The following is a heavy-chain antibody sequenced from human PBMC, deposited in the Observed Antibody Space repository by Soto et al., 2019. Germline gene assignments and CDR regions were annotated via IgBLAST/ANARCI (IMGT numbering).Heavy chain of an antibody. V-gene: IGHV1-69*01. CDR2: IIPIFGTA. D-gene: IGHD3-22*01. J-gene: IGHJ3*02. Sequence: QVQLVQSGAEVKKPGSSVKVSCKASGGTFSSYAISWVRQAPGQGLEWMGGIIPIFGTANYAQKFQGRVTITADESTSTAYMELSRLRSEDTAVYYCARDRRAYYDSRGAFDIWGQGTMVTVSS. CDR3: ARDRRAYYDSRGAFDI. CDR1: GGTFSSYA.